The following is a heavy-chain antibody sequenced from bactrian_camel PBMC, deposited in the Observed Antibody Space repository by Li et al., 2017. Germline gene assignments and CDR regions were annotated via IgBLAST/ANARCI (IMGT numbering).Heavy chain of an antibody. CDR2: IRSDGAT. J-gene: IGHJ4*01. CDR3: AADIALPPIRFECSGGQID. CDR1: GFTFDESD. Sequence: HVQLVESGGGSVEAGESLRLSCTASGFTFDESDMGWYRQAPGKQCELVSMIRSDGATTHADSVKGRFTISRDNAKKTVYLQMNSLKPEDTARYYCAADIALPPIRFECSGGQIDWGQGTQVTVS. V-gene: IGHV3S53*01. D-gene: IGHD2*01.